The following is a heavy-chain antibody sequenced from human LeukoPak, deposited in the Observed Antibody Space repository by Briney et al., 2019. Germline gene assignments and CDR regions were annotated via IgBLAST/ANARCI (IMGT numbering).Heavy chain of an antibody. CDR3: ARHSHSDLDAFDI. CDR1: GYSFTSYW. CDR2: IYPGDSDT. Sequence: GESLKISCKGSGYSFTSYWIGWVRQIPGKGLEWMGIIYPGDSDTRYSPSFQGQVTISADKSISTAYLQWSSLKASDTAMYYCARHSHSDLDAFDIWGQGTMVTVSS. D-gene: IGHD1-26*01. J-gene: IGHJ3*02. V-gene: IGHV5-51*01.